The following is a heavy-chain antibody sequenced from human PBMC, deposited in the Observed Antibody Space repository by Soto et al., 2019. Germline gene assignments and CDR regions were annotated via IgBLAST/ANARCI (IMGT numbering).Heavy chain of an antibody. V-gene: IGHV3-9*01. CDR2: ISWNSGSI. CDR1: GFTFDDYA. CDR3: AKDRSGSGMGAFDI. Sequence: PGGSLRLSCAASGFTFDDYAMHWVRQAQGKGLEWVSGISWNSGSIGYADSVKGRFTISRDNAKNSLYLQMNSLRAEDTALYYCAKDRSGSGMGAFDIWGQGTMVT. D-gene: IGHD3-10*01. J-gene: IGHJ3*02.